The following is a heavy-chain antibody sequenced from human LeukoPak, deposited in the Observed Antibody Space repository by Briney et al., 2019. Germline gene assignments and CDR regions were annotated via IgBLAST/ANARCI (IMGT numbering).Heavy chain of an antibody. J-gene: IGHJ4*02. V-gene: IGHV3-30*03. CDR2: ISYDGSNK. CDR3: ARPSYSDYFDY. D-gene: IGHD2-15*01. Sequence: GGSLRLSCAASGFTFSSYGMHWVRQAPGKGLEWVAVISYDGSNKYYADSVKGRFTISRDNSKNTLYLQMNSLRAEDTAVYYCARPSYSDYFDYWGQGTLVTVSS. CDR1: GFTFSSYG.